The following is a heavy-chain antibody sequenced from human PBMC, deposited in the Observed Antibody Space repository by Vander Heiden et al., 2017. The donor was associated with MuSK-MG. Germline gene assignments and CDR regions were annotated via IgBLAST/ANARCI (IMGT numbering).Heavy chain of an antibody. D-gene: IGHD6-13*01. CDR1: GGTFSSYA. CDR3: ARDIYLAAGDYYFVY. CDR2: IIPIFGTA. V-gene: IGHV1-69*01. J-gene: IGHJ4*03. Sequence: QVQLVQSGAEVKKPGSSVKVSCKASGGTFSSYAISWVRQAPGQGLEWMGGIIPIFGTANYEQKCQGRVTITAYESTCTAYMDLTSLRSEDTAVYYCARDIYLAAGDYYFVYWGNRTLGTVS.